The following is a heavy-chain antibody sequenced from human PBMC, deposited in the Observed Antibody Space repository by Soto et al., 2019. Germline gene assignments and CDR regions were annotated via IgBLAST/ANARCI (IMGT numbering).Heavy chain of an antibody. Sequence: PTETLSLTCSVSGASVTSGDYYWNWILQTPGTGLEWLGYMHDSRTTSYNPSLKSRVTISRDTSKNQFSLKLTSVSAADTAVYFCARGGLYDLWSGLFDWGQGIRVTVSS. D-gene: IGHD3-3*01. J-gene: IGHJ4*02. CDR1: GASVTSGDYY. CDR3: ARGGLYDLWSGLFD. CDR2: MHDSRTT. V-gene: IGHV4-30-4*01.